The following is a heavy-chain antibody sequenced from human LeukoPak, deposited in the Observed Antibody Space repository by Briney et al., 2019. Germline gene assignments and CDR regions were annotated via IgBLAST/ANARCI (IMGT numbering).Heavy chain of an antibody. V-gene: IGHV4-39*07. CDR1: GGSITSSNYH. Sequence: SETLSLTCTDSGGSITSSNYHWGWIRQTPGKGLEWIGSIYYSGSTSYNPSLKSRVTISVDTSKNQFSLKLSSVTAADTAVYYCARVSGYDWESFYDYWGQGTLVTVSS. D-gene: IGHD5-12*01. J-gene: IGHJ4*02. CDR2: IYYSGST. CDR3: ARVSGYDWESFYDY.